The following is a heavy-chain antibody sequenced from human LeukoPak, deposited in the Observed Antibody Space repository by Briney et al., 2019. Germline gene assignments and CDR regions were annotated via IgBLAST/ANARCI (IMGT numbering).Heavy chain of an antibody. CDR3: ASCSSTSCYPGGNAFDI. J-gene: IGHJ3*02. Sequence: SETLSLTCAVYGGSFSGYYWSWIRQPPGKGLEWIGYIYYSGSTYYNPSLKSRVTISVDTSKNQFSLKLSSVTAADTAVYYCASCSSTSCYPGGNAFDIWGQGTMVTVSS. CDR2: IYYSGST. CDR1: GGSFSGYY. V-gene: IGHV4-59*12. D-gene: IGHD2-2*01.